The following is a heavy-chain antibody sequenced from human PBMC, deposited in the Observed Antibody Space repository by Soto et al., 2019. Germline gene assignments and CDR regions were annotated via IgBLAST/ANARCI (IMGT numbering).Heavy chain of an antibody. Sequence: SGPTLVKPTQTLTLTCTFSGFSLSTSGVGVGWIRQPPGKALEWLALIYWDDDKRYSPSLKSRLTITKDTSKNQVVLTMTNMDPVDTATYYCAQLYSGYDYGVYFDYWGQGTLVTVSS. CDR1: GFSLSTSGVG. CDR2: IYWDDDK. J-gene: IGHJ4*02. D-gene: IGHD5-12*01. CDR3: AQLYSGYDYGVYFDY. V-gene: IGHV2-5*02.